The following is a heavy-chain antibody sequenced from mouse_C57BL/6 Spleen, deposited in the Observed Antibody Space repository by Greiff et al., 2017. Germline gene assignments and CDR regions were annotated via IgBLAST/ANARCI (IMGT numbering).Heavy chain of an antibody. Sequence: QVQLQQSGPELVKPGASVKISCKASGYAFSSSWMNWVKQRPGKGLEWIGRIYPGDGDTNYNGKFKGKATLTADKSSSTAYMQLSSLTSEDSAVYFCARHYDYDGGYAMDYWGQGTSVTVSS. CDR1: GYAFSSSW. CDR2: IYPGDGDT. CDR3: ARHYDYDGGYAMDY. V-gene: IGHV1-82*01. J-gene: IGHJ4*01. D-gene: IGHD2-4*01.